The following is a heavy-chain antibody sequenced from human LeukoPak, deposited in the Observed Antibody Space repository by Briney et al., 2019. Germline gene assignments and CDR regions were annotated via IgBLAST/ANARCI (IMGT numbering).Heavy chain of an antibody. J-gene: IGHJ4*02. CDR2: ISSTSSYI. V-gene: IGHV3-21*01. D-gene: IGHD2-8*01. CDR1: GFTFSIYT. CDR3: ARLYCTNAVCYIDY. Sequence: PGGALRLSCAASGFTFSIYTMNWVRQAPGKGLEWVSSISSTSSYIYYADSVKGRFTISRDNAKNSLYLQMNSLRAEDTAVYYCARLYCTNAVCYIDYWGQGTLVTVFS.